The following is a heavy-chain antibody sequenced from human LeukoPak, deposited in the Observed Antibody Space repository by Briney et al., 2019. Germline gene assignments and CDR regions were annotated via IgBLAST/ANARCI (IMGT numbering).Heavy chain of an antibody. CDR3: AKDLIKAYYDSSGPLVY. D-gene: IGHD3-22*01. Sequence: GGSLRLSCAASGFTFSSYAMSWVRQAPGKGLEWVSAISGSGGSTYYADSVKGRFTIPRDNSKNTLYLQMNSLRAEDTAVYYCAKDLIKAYYDSSGPLVYWGQGTLVTVSS. CDR1: GFTFSSYA. J-gene: IGHJ4*02. V-gene: IGHV3-23*01. CDR2: ISGSGGST.